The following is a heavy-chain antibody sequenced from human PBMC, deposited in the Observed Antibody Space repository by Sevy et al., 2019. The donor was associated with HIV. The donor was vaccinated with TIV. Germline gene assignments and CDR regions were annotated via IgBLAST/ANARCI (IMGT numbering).Heavy chain of an antibody. CDR3: TRDLGSSPASFFDY. V-gene: IGHV1-18*04. Sequence: ASVKVSCKASGYTFTSFGISWVRQAPGQGPEWMAWISAYNGHTNYAQKFQGRVTMTPDISTSTVYMELRSLRSDDTAIYYCTRDLGSSPASFFDYWGQGTLVTVSS. J-gene: IGHJ4*02. D-gene: IGHD6-19*01. CDR1: GYTFTSFG. CDR2: ISAYNGHT.